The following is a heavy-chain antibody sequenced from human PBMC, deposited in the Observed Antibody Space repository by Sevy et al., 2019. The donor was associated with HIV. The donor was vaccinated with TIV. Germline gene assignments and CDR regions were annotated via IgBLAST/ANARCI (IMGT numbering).Heavy chain of an antibody. CDR3: ARDLVAVAGYSTHFDY. CDR1: GFTFSSYA. Sequence: GGSLRLSCAASGFTFSSYAMHWVRQAPGKGLQWVAVISYDGSNKYYADSVKGRFTISRDNSKNTLYLQMNSLRAEDTAVYYCARDLVAVAGYSTHFDYWGQRTLVTVSS. J-gene: IGHJ4*02. V-gene: IGHV3-30*04. D-gene: IGHD6-19*01. CDR2: ISYDGSNK.